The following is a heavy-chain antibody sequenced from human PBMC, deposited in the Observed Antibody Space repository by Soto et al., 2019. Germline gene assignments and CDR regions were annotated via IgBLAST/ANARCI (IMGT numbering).Heavy chain of an antibody. CDR3: AKDRKTVRGVIITGPTFDY. V-gene: IGHV3-9*01. CDR2: ISWNSGSI. Sequence: EVQLVESGGGLVQPGRSLRLSCAASGFTFDDYAMHWVRQAPGKGLEWVSGISWNSGSIGYADSVKGRFTISRDNAKNSLYLQMNSLRAEDTALYYCAKDRKTVRGVIITGPTFDYWGQRTLVTVSS. D-gene: IGHD3-10*01. CDR1: GFTFDDYA. J-gene: IGHJ4*02.